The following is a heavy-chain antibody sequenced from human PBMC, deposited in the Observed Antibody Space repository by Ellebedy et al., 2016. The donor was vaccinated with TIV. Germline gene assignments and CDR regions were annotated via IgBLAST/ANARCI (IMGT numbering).Heavy chain of an antibody. CDR3: VRWQVRYPDWPPTYFDY. D-gene: IGHD3-9*01. CDR1: GFTFNTYT. Sequence: GESLKISXAASGFTFNTYTMGWVRQGPGKGLEWVSVISGSGSSTYSADSVKGRFTISRDNSKDSLCLQMNSLRADDTAVYYCVRWQVRYPDWPPTYFDYWGQGTLVTASS. CDR2: ISGSGSST. V-gene: IGHV3-23*01. J-gene: IGHJ4*02.